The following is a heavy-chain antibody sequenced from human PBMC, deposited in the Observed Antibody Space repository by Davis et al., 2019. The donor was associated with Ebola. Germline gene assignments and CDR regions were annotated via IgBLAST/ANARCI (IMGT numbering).Heavy chain of an antibody. D-gene: IGHD3-3*01. Sequence: AASVKVSCKASGFTFTSSAVQWVRQARGQRLEWIGWIVVGSGNTNYAQKFQGRVTITANKSTSTAYMELSSLRSEDTAVYYCATLYYDSSWDVWGQGTTVTVSS. CDR1: GFTFTSSA. J-gene: IGHJ6*02. V-gene: IGHV1-58*01. CDR2: IVVGSGNT. CDR3: ATLYYDSSWDV.